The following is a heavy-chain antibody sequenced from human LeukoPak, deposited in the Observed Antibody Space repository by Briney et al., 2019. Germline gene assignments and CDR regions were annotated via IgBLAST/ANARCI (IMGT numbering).Heavy chain of an antibody. CDR2: INHSGLT. CDR1: GDSITSSSYY. V-gene: IGHV4-39*07. J-gene: IGHJ5*02. D-gene: IGHD6-13*01. CDR3: ARKGGGQLVNTRRWFDP. Sequence: PSETLSLTCTVSGDSITSSSYYWSWIRQPPGKELEWIGEINHSGLTNYNPSLKSRVTISLDTSKNQFSLKLSSVTAADTAVYYCARKGGGQLVNTRRWFDPWGQGTLVTVSS.